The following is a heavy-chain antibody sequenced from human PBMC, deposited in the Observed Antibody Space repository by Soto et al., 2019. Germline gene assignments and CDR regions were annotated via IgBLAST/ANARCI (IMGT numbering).Heavy chain of an antibody. J-gene: IGHJ5*02. CDR2: IIPILGIA. V-gene: IGHV1-69*02. CDR1: GGTFSSYT. Sequence: GASVKVSCKASGGTFSSYTISWVRQAPGQGLEWMGRIIPILGIANYAQKFQGRVTITADKSTSTAYMELSSLRSEDTAVYYCASYGDYTNWFDPWGHGTLVTVSS. D-gene: IGHD4-17*01. CDR3: ASYGDYTNWFDP.